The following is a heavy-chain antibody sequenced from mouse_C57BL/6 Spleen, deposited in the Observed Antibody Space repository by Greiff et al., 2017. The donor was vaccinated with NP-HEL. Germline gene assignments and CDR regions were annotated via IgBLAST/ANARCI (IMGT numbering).Heavy chain of an antibody. CDR3: AREGGQLRLRGGAMDY. J-gene: IGHJ4*01. D-gene: IGHD3-2*02. Sequence: EVKLVESEGGLVQPGSSMKLSCRASGFTFSDYYMAWVRQVPEKGLEWVANINYDGSSTYYLDSLKSRFIISRDNAKNILYLQMSSLKSEDTATYYCAREGGQLRLRGGAMDYWGQGTSVTVSS. V-gene: IGHV5-16*01. CDR1: GFTFSDYY. CDR2: INYDGSST.